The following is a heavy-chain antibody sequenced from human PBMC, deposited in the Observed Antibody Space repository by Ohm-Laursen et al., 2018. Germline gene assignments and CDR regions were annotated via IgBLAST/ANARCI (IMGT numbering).Heavy chain of an antibody. D-gene: IGHD3-10*01. CDR3: TTEGSF. Sequence: SLRLSCAASGFTFSNAWMSWVRQAPGKGLEWVGLIKSKTDGGTTDYAAPVKGRFTISRDDSKNTLYLQMNSLKTEDTAVYYCTTEGSFWGQGTLVTVSS. V-gene: IGHV3-15*01. J-gene: IGHJ4*02. CDR1: GFTFSNAW. CDR2: IKSKTDGGTT.